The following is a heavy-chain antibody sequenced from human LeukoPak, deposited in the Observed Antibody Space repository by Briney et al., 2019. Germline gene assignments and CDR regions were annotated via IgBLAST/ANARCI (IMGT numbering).Heavy chain of an antibody. V-gene: IGHV3-30*04. CDR3: AKGHSSSWSDWFDP. Sequence: PGRSLRLSCAASGFTFSTYAMHWVRQAPGKGLEWVAVISYDGSNKYYADSVKGRFTISRDNSKNTLYLQMNSLRAEDTAVYYCAKGHSSSWSDWFDPWGQGTLVTVSS. CDR2: ISYDGSNK. J-gene: IGHJ5*02. D-gene: IGHD6-13*01. CDR1: GFTFSTYA.